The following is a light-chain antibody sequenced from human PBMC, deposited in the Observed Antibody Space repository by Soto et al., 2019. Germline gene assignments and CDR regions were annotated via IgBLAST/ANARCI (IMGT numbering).Light chain of an antibody. V-gene: IGLV2-8*01. Sequence: QSVLTQPPSASGSPGQSVTISCTGTSSDVGGYNYVSWYQQHPGKVPKLMIYEVSKRPSGVPDRFSGSKSGNTASLTVSGLQAEDEADYYCSSYAGSNNLYVFGTGTKVTVL. CDR2: EVS. CDR3: SSYAGSNNLYV. CDR1: SSDVGGYNY. J-gene: IGLJ1*01.